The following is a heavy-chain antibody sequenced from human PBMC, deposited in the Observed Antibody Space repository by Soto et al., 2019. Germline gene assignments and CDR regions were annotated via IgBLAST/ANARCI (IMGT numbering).Heavy chain of an antibody. CDR1: GGSVSYYY. D-gene: IGHD5-12*01. CDR2: IYYSGNT. J-gene: IGHJ4*02. V-gene: IGHV4-59*02. CDR3: VRGGYVHAFDY. Sequence: SATLSLTCTVSGGSVSYYYWGWIRQPPGKGLEWIGSIYYSGNTHYNPSLKSRVTISVDTSMNQFSLNLDSVTAVGSAVYYCVRGGYVHAFDYWGQGALVTVSS.